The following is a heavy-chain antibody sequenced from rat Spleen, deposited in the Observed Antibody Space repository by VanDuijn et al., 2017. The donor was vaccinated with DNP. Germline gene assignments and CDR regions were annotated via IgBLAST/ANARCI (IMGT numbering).Heavy chain of an antibody. Sequence: EVQLQESGPGLVKPSQSLSLTCSVTGYSITSNYWGWIRKFPGNKMEWIGHINYSGSTNYNPSLKSRISITRDTSKNLFFLHLNSVTTEDTATYYCARGVSSYYGYNSYWYFDFWGPGTVVTVSS. CDR1: GYSITSNY. CDR3: ARGVSSYYGYNSYWYFDF. J-gene: IGHJ1*01. CDR2: INYSGST. V-gene: IGHV3-1*01. D-gene: IGHD1-9*01.